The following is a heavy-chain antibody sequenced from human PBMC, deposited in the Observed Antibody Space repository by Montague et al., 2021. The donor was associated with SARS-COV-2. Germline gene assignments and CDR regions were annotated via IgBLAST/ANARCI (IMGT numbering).Heavy chain of an antibody. CDR3: SRGGGMIRGVVDF. V-gene: IGHV3-20*01. CDR1: GFTFDDYG. CDR2: ISRSGDST. Sequence: SLRLSCAVSGFTFDDYGMSWVRQAPGKGLEWASGISRSGDSTAYADSVKGRFTISRDNAKNSLYLQMNSLRVEDTAFYHCSRGGGMIRGVVDFWGQGILVTVSS. D-gene: IGHD3-10*01. J-gene: IGHJ4*02.